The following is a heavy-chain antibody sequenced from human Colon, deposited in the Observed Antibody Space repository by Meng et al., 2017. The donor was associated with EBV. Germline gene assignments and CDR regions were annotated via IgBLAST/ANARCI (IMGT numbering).Heavy chain of an antibody. Sequence: QVQLQESGPGLVKPSXXXXLTCAVSGGSNRSSNWWSWVRQPPGKGLEWIGEIYPSGSTNYNPSLKSRVTISVDKSKNQFSLNLSSVTAADTAVYYCARVGQWLPIDYWGQGTLVTVSS. CDR2: IYPSGST. J-gene: IGHJ4*02. V-gene: IGHV4-4*02. CDR1: GGSNRSSNW. CDR3: ARVGQWLPIDY. D-gene: IGHD6-19*01.